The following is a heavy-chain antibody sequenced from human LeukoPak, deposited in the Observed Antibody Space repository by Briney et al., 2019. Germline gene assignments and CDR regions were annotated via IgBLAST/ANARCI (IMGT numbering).Heavy chain of an antibody. CDR2: ISGSGGST. CDR1: GFTFSSYA. CDR3: AKTPRGSSSSGWYGY. D-gene: IGHD6-19*01. V-gene: IGHV3-23*01. Sequence: GGSLRLSCAASGFTFSSYAMSWVRQAPGKGLEWVSAISGSGGSTYYADSVKGRFTISRDNSKNTLYLQMNSLRAEDTAVYYCAKTPRGSSSSGWYGYWGQGTLVTVSS. J-gene: IGHJ4*02.